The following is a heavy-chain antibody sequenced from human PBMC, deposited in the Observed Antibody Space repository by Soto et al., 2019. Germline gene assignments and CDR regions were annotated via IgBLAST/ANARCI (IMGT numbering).Heavy chain of an antibody. J-gene: IGHJ3*02. D-gene: IGHD2-15*01. CDR1: GFTFSSYS. Sequence: EVQLVESGGGLVQPGGSLRLSCAASGFTFSSYSMNWVRQAPGKGLEWVSYISSSSSTIYYADSVKGRFTISRDNAKNSLYLQMNSLGGEETAVYYWARALGQGIVVGRDDAFYIWGQGTMVTVSS. CDR2: ISSSSSTI. V-gene: IGHV3-48*01. CDR3: ARALGQGIVVGRDDAFYI.